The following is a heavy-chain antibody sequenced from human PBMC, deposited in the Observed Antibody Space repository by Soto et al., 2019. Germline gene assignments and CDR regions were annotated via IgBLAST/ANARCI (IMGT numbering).Heavy chain of an antibody. D-gene: IGHD4-17*01. Sequence: ASVKVSCKASGYTLTSYDINWVRQATGQGLEWMGWMNPNNGNTDYAQKLQGRVTMTTDTSTSTAYMELRSLRSDDTAVYYCAMTMGYGDYDYWGQGTLVTVSS. CDR2: MNPNNGNT. J-gene: IGHJ4*02. CDR1: GYTLTSYD. V-gene: IGHV1-18*01. CDR3: AMTMGYGDYDY.